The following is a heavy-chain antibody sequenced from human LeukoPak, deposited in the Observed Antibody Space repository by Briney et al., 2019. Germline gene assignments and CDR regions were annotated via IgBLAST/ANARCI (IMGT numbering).Heavy chain of an antibody. V-gene: IGHV3-23*01. J-gene: IGHJ4*02. CDR2: ISGAGGST. CDR1: GFTFSSYA. CDR3: ASRATVTTFFDY. Sequence: PGGSLRLSCAASGFTFSSYAMNWVRRAPGKGLEWVSAISGAGGSTYFADFVKGRFTISRDNSKNTLYLQMNSLRAEDTAVYYCASRATVTTFFDYWGQGTLVTVSS. D-gene: IGHD4-17*01.